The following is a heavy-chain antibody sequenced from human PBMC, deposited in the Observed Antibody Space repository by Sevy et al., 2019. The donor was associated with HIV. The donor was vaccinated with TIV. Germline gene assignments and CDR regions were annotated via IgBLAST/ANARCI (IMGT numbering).Heavy chain of an antibody. CDR3: AREYYDFWSGFYYYYGMDV. CDR2: MNPNSGNT. J-gene: IGHJ6*02. D-gene: IGHD3-3*01. Sequence: ASVKVSCKASGYTFSSYHINWVRQATGQGLEWMGWMNPNSGNTGYAQKFQGRVTMTRNTSISTAYMELSSLRSEDTAVYYCAREYYDFWSGFYYYYGMDVWGQGTTVTVSS. CDR1: GYTFSSYH. V-gene: IGHV1-8*01.